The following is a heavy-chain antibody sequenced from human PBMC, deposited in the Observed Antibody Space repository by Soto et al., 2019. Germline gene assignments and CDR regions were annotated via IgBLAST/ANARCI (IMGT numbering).Heavy chain of an antibody. J-gene: IGHJ4*02. CDR2: IYYSGRT. Sequence: QLQLQEAGPGLVKPSETLSLTCSVSGVSITSGSYYWGWIRQPPGQGLEWIGSIYYSGRTGYNPYVKTRVTISIDTSKSQCALKLSSVTAADTAVYDCSRQDSEGYSSSSFRYWGQGSLVTVSS. CDR3: SRQDSEGYSSSSFRY. V-gene: IGHV4-39*01. CDR1: GVSITSGSYY. D-gene: IGHD6-6*01.